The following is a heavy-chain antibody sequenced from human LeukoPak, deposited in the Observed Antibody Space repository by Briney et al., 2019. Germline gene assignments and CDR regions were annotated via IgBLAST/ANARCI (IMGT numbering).Heavy chain of an antibody. V-gene: IGHV4-59*08. CDR2: IYYSGST. Sequence: SETLSLTCPGSGGSIGSYYWSWIRQPPRKGPEWIGYIYYSGSTNYNPSLKSRVTISVDTSMNQFSLKLSSVTAADTAVYYCARRGGRIAAFDYWGQGTLVTVSS. J-gene: IGHJ4*02. CDR1: GGSIGSYY. CDR3: ARRGGRIAAFDY. D-gene: IGHD6-13*01.